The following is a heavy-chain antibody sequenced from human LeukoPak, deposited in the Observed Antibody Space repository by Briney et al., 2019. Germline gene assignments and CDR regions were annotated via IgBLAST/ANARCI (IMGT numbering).Heavy chain of an antibody. Sequence: SETLSLTCTVSGGSIGSYYWSWIRQPPGKGLEWIGYIYYSGSTNYNPSLKSRVTISVDTSKNQFSLKLSSVTAADTAVYYCARQSDYGSGSYSYWGQGTLVTVSS. V-gene: IGHV4-59*08. J-gene: IGHJ4*02. D-gene: IGHD3-10*01. CDR3: ARQSDYGSGSYSY. CDR2: IYYSGST. CDR1: GGSIGSYY.